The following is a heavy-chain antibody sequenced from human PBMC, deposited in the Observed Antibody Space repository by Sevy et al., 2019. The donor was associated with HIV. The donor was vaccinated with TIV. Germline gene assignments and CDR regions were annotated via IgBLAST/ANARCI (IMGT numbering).Heavy chain of an antibody. Sequence: GGSLRLSCAASGFTFSSYWMSWVRQAPGKGLEWVANIKQDGSEKYYVDSVKDRFTISRDNAKNSLYLQMNSLRAEDTAVYYCARSLGKSIAALLDYWGQGTLVTVSS. D-gene: IGHD6-6*01. J-gene: IGHJ4*02. V-gene: IGHV3-7*01. CDR2: IKQDGSEK. CDR1: GFTFSSYW. CDR3: ARSLGKSIAALLDY.